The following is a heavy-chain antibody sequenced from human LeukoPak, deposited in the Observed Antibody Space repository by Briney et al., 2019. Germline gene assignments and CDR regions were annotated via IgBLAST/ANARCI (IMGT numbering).Heavy chain of an antibody. Sequence: GESLKISSKGPGYSFTSYWIGWVRQMPGKGLEWMGIIYPGDSDTSYSPSFQGQVTIPADKSISTAYLQRSSLKASDTAMYYCARVAVPGIAAAGISPSDYWGQGTLVTVSS. D-gene: IGHD6-13*01. CDR1: GYSFTSYW. V-gene: IGHV5-51*01. CDR3: ARVAVPGIAAAGISPSDY. J-gene: IGHJ4*02. CDR2: IYPGDSDT.